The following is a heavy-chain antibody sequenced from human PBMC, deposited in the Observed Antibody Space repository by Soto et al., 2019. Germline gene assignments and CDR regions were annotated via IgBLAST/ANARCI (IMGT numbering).Heavy chain of an antibody. CDR2: INAGNGNT. CDR1: GYTFTSYA. J-gene: IGHJ4*02. V-gene: IGHV1-3*01. CDR3: ARDLSTVYYHFWSGPFDY. D-gene: IGHD3-3*01. Sequence: ASVKVSCKASGYTFTSYAIHWVRQAPGQRLEWMGWINAGNGNTEYSQKFQGRVTITRDTSASTAYMELSSLRSEDTAVYYCARDLSTVYYHFWSGPFDYWGQGTLVTVSS.